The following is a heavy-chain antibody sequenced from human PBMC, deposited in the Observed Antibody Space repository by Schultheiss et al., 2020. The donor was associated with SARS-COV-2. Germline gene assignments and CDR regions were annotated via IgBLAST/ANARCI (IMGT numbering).Heavy chain of an antibody. CDR1: GYTFTSYD. CDR2: IIPIFGTA. CDR3: ARDVLDGYYGMDV. D-gene: IGHD4/OR15-4a*01. J-gene: IGHJ6*02. Sequence: SVKVSCKASGYTFTSYDINWVRQATGQGLEWMGGIIPIFGTANYAQKFQGRVTITADESTSTAYMELSSLRAEDTAVYYCARDVLDGYYGMDVWGQGTTVTVSS. V-gene: IGHV1-69*13.